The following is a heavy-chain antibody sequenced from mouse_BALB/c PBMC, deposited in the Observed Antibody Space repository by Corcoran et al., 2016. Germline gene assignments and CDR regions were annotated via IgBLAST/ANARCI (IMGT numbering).Heavy chain of an antibody. CDR2: IDPANGNT. Sequence: EVQLQQSGAELVKPGASVKLSCTASGFNINDTYMHWVKQRPEQGLEWIGRIDPANGNTKYDPKFQGKATITADTSSNTAYLQLSSLTSEDTAVYYCARAGNSWFAYWGQGTLVTVSA. J-gene: IGHJ3*01. CDR1: GFNINDTY. D-gene: IGHD2-1*01. V-gene: IGHV14-3*02. CDR3: ARAGNSWFAY.